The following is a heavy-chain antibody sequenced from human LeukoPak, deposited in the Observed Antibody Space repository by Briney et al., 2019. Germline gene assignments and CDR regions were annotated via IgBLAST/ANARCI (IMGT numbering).Heavy chain of an antibody. V-gene: IGHV3-48*01. CDR3: AKYGRLYTSNWFDP. CDR1: GFTFSSYS. D-gene: IGHD2-2*02. CDR2: ISSSSGNI. Sequence: GGSLRLSCAASGFTFSSYSMNWVRQAPGKGLEWVSYISSSSGNIYYADSVKGRFTISRDNSKNTLYLQMNSLRAEDTAVYYCAKYGRLYTSNWFDPWGQGTLVTVSS. J-gene: IGHJ5*02.